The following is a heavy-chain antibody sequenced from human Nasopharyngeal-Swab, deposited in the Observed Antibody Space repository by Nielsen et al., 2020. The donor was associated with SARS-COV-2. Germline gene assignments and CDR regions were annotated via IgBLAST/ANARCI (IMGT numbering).Heavy chain of an antibody. D-gene: IGHD3-3*01. J-gene: IGHJ6*02. V-gene: IGHV3-21*01. Sequence: WIRQPPGKGLEWVSSISSSSSYIYYPDSVKGRFTISRDNAKNSLYLQMNSLRAEDTAVYYCARVVLRFLEWIPRLYGMDVWGQGTTVTVSS. CDR3: ARVVLRFLEWIPRLYGMDV. CDR2: ISSSSSYI.